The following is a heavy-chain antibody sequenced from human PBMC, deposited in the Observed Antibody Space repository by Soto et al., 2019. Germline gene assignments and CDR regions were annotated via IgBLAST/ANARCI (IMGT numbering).Heavy chain of an antibody. Sequence: QLQLQESGSGLVKPSQTLSLTCAVSGGSISSGGYSWSWLRQPPGKGLEWSGYIYHSGSTYNNPSFKRRVTISVDRTKNQLSLKLSTVTAAATAVYYCARVPGLWGLGTLVTVSS. CDR3: ARVPGL. CDR1: GGSISSGGYS. CDR2: IYHSGST. V-gene: IGHV4-30-2*01. J-gene: IGHJ2*01.